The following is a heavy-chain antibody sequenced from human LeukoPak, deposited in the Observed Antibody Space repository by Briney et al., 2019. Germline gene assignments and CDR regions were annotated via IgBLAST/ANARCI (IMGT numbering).Heavy chain of an antibody. V-gene: IGHV3-7*01. CDR1: GFTFSSYW. Sequence: GALRLTCAASGFTFSSYWMSWVRQAPGKGLEWVANIKQDGSEKYYVDSVKGRFTISRDNAKNSLYLQMNSLRAEDTAVYYCARANDSSGYYLNNFDYWGQGTLVTVSS. J-gene: IGHJ4*02. CDR3: ARANDSSGYYLNNFDY. CDR2: IKQDGSEK. D-gene: IGHD3-22*01.